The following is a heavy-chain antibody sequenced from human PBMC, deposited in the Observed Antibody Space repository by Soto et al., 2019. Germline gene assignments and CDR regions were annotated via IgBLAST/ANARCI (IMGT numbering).Heavy chain of an antibody. J-gene: IGHJ4*02. CDR2: INHSGST. Sequence: QVQLQQWGAGLLKPSETLSLTCAVYDGSSNNYYWSWIRQPPGKGLEWIGEINHSGSTNYNASLKSRVTISEDTSKKQFSLELRFVTAADTAVYYCARGGLIRGVLYYWGQETLVTVSS. V-gene: IGHV4-34*01. CDR1: DGSSNNYY. CDR3: ARGGLIRGVLYY. D-gene: IGHD3-10*01.